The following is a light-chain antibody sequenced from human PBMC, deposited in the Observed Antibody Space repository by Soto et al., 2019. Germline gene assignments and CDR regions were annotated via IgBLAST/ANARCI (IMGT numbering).Light chain of an antibody. CDR3: SSYAGSNIVV. V-gene: IGLV2-8*01. CDR1: SSDVGGYNF. CDR2: EVS. J-gene: IGLJ2*01. Sequence: QSALTQPPSASGSPGQSVTISCTGTSSDVGGYNFVSWYQQHPGKAPKLMIYEVSERPSGVPDRFSGSKSGNTASLTVSGLLAEDEADYYCSSYAGSNIVVFGGGTKVTVL.